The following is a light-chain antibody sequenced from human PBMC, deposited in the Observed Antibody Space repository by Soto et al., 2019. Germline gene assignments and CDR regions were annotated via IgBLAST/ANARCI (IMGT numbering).Light chain of an antibody. CDR1: SSDVGGYNY. J-gene: IGLJ3*02. CDR3: SSSTTSSTLV. V-gene: IGLV2-14*01. Sequence: QSALTQPASVSGSPGQSITISCTGTSSDVGGYNYVSWYQQHPGKAPQLMIYEVTNRPSGVSNRFSGSKSGNTASLTISGLQDEDEADYYCSSSTTSSTLVFGGGTKVTVL. CDR2: EVT.